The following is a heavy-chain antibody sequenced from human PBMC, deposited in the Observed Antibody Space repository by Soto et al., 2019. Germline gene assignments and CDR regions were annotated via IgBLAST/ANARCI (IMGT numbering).Heavy chain of an antibody. J-gene: IGHJ4*02. D-gene: IGHD6-19*01. CDR2: IRSKANSYAT. CDR1: GFTFSGSA. Sequence: GGSLRLSCAASGFTFSGSAMHWVRQTSGKGLEWVGRIRSKANSYATAYAASVKGRFTISRDDSKNTAYLQMNSLKTEDTAAYYCTRPALNSSGWYSWGQGTLVTVSS. CDR3: TRPALNSSGWYS. V-gene: IGHV3-73*01.